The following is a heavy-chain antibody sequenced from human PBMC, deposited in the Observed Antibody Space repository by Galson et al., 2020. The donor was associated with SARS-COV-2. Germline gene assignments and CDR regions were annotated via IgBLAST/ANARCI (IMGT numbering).Heavy chain of an antibody. CDR3: ARGNTVSRFFKYYYGMDV. CDR2: INHSGGT. Sequence: SETLSLTCAVYGGSFSGYYWSWIRQPPGKGLEWIGEINHSGGTNYNPSLKSRVTISVDTSKNQFSLKLSSVTAADTAVYYCARGNTVSRFFKYYYGMDVWGQGTTVTVSS. CDR1: GGSFSGYY. J-gene: IGHJ6*02. V-gene: IGHV4-34*01. D-gene: IGHD4-4*01.